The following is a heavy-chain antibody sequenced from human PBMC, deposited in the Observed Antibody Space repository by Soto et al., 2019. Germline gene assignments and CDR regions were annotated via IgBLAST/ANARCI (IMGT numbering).Heavy chain of an antibody. CDR3: ARVAVTPYYFDY. Sequence: EVQLVESGGDLVQPGGSLRLSCAASGFTFTSYWMHWVRQSPGKGLVWVSRINPDGSRTSYADSVKGRFTISRDNAKNTLYLQMNSMGVDDTAVYYCARVAVTPYYFDYWGHGTLVTVSS. V-gene: IGHV3-74*01. CDR2: INPDGSRT. J-gene: IGHJ4*01. CDR1: GFTFTSYW. D-gene: IGHD4-17*01.